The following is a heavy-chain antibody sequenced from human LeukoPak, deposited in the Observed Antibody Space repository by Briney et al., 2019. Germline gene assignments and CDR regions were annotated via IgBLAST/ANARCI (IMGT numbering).Heavy chain of an antibody. CDR2: ISSSSSYI. CDR3: ARDQADTAMVPPYFDY. J-gene: IGHJ4*02. D-gene: IGHD5-18*01. V-gene: IGHV3-21*01. Sequence: GGSLRLSCAASGFTLSSYSMNWVRQAPGKGLEWVSSISSSSSYIYYADSVKGRFTISRDNAKNSLYLQTNSLRAEDTAVYYCARDQADTAMVPPYFDYWGQGTLVTVSS. CDR1: GFTLSSYS.